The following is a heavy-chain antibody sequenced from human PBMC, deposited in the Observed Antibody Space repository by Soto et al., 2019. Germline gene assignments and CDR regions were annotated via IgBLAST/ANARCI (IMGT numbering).Heavy chain of an antibody. D-gene: IGHD3-3*01. CDR3: ARVIWSGHLTSDL. CDR1: GFTFSSNS. V-gene: IGHV3-48*02. CDR2: ISSSSSTI. J-gene: IGHJ5*02. Sequence: EVQVVESGGGLVQPGGSLRLSCAASGFTFSSNSMNWVRQAPGKGLEWISYISSSSSTIYADSVKGRFTISRDNAENSLYLQMNSLRDEDPAVYYCARVIWSGHLTSDLWGQGTLVTVSS.